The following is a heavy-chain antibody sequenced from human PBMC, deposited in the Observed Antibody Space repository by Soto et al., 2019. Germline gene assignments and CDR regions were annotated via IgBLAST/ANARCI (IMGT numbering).Heavy chain of an antibody. CDR3: ARVITIFGVAETNWFDP. V-gene: IGHV1-18*01. CDR2: ISASNRNT. J-gene: IGHJ5*02. CDR1: GYTFTSYG. Sequence: ASVKVSCKASGYTFTSYGISWVRQAPGQGLEWMGWISASNRNTKYAQKLQGRVTMTTDTSTSTVYMELRSLRSDDTAVYYCARVITIFGVAETNWFDPWGQGTLVTVSS. D-gene: IGHD3-3*01.